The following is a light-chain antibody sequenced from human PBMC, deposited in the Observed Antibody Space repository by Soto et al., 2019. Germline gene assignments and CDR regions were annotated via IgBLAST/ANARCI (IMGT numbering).Light chain of an antibody. Sequence: DIQMTQSPSTLSASVGDRVTITCRASQSVSNWLAWYQQKRGKVPELLIYDASSLKSGVPSRFSGSGSGTEFTLTISSLQPDDFATYYCQQYNTYSAFGQGTKVEIK. V-gene: IGKV1-5*01. CDR2: DAS. CDR1: QSVSNW. J-gene: IGKJ1*01. CDR3: QQYNTYSA.